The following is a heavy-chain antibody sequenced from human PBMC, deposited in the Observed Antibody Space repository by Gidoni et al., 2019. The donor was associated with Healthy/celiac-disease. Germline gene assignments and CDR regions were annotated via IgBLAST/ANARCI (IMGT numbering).Heavy chain of an antibody. D-gene: IGHD2-15*01. CDR3: ARMEDIVVVVAAQYFDL. J-gene: IGHJ2*01. Sequence: QVQLVESGGGLVKPGGSLRRACEASGCTFSDYYMSWIRQAPGKGLECVSYISSSSSYTNYADSLKGRFTISRDNAKNSLYLHMNSLRAEDTAVYYCARMEDIVVVVAAQYFDLWGRGTLVTVSS. V-gene: IGHV3-11*06. CDR2: ISSSSSYT. CDR1: GCTFSDYY.